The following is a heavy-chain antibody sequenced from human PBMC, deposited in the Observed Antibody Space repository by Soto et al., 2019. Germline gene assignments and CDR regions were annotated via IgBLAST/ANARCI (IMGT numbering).Heavy chain of an antibody. D-gene: IGHD6-6*01. Sequence: QVQLQESGPGLVKASQTLSLICSVSGESISSGGYYWSWIRHHPWKGLEWIGYIYDSESAYYNPSLKSRVTISMDTSKNHFAMKLSSVTAADTAVYYCARASSSSSAADYWGHGTRITVSS. V-gene: IGHV4-31*03. CDR3: ARASSSSSAADY. CDR1: GESISSGGYY. J-gene: IGHJ4*01. CDR2: IYDSESA.